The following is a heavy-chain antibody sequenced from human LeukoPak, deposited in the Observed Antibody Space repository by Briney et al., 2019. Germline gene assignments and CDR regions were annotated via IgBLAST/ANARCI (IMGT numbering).Heavy chain of an antibody. V-gene: IGHV1-18*01. Sequence: GASVKVSCTASGYTFTSYGISWVRQAPGQGLEWMGWISAYNGNTNYAQKLQGRVTMTTDTSTSTAYMELRSLRSDDTAVYYCARDRTITIFGAVIELRFDYWGQGTLVTVSS. CDR2: ISAYNGNT. D-gene: IGHD3-3*01. CDR3: ARDRTITIFGAVIELRFDY. J-gene: IGHJ4*02. CDR1: GYTFTSYG.